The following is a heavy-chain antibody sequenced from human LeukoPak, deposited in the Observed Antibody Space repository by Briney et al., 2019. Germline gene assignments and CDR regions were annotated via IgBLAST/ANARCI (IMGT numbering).Heavy chain of an antibody. CDR2: IKQDGSEK. J-gene: IGHJ4*02. D-gene: IGHD2-2*02. CDR1: GFTFSSYW. Sequence: GGSLRLSCAASGFTFSSYWMSWVRQAPGKGLEWVANIKQDGSEKYYVDSVKGRFTISRDNAKNLLYLQMNSLRAEDTAVYYCARGGVVPAAIIGYWGQGTLVTVSS. V-gene: IGHV3-7*01. CDR3: ARGGVVPAAIIGY.